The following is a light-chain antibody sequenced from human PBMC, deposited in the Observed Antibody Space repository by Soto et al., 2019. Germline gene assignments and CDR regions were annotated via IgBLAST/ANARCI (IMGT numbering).Light chain of an antibody. CDR2: EVT. Sequence: QSALTQPASVSGSPGQSIAISCTGTRSDVGAYNYVSWYQQHPGKAPKLMISEVTNRPSGVSDRFSGSKSGNTASLTISGLQAEDDADYYCSSFTSRFTFVFGTGTKLTVL. J-gene: IGLJ1*01. CDR1: RSDVGAYNY. CDR3: SSFTSRFTFV. V-gene: IGLV2-14*01.